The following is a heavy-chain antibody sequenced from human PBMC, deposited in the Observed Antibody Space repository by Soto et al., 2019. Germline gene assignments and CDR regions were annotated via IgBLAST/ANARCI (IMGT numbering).Heavy chain of an antibody. V-gene: IGHV1-8*01. CDR2: VNPSNGDA. D-gene: IGHD2-15*01. CDR1: GYSFTSYN. Sequence: QVQLEQSGTEVKEPGASVKVSCKASGYSFTSYNINWVRQTTGQGLEWMGWVNPSNGDAGLAQRFQGRVTMSSDTSITTAFVEVSSLAPEDAAIYFCARAPRPADIAVLDHWGQGTLVSVSS. J-gene: IGHJ4*02. CDR3: ARAPRPADIAVLDH.